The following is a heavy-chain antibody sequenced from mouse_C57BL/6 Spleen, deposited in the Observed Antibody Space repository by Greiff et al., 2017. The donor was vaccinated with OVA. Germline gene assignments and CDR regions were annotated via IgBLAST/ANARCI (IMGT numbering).Heavy chain of an antibody. CDR3: ARGDGYPAWFAY. J-gene: IGHJ3*01. V-gene: IGHV5-16*01. Sequence: EVKLVESEGGLVQPGSSMKLSCTASGFTFSDYYMAWVRQVPEKGLEWVANINYDGSSTYYLDSLKSRFIISRDNAKNILYLQMSSLKSEDTATYYWARGDGYPAWFAYWGQGTLVTVSA. D-gene: IGHD2-3*01. CDR1: GFTFSDYY. CDR2: INYDGSST.